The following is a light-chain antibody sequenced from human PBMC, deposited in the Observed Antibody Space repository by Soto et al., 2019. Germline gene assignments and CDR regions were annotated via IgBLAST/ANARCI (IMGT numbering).Light chain of an antibody. CDR3: QQYGSSPPIT. CDR1: QSVSVSY. CDR2: AAS. Sequence: EIVLTQSPGTLSLSPGERATLSCRASQSVSVSYLAWYQQKPGQAPRLLISAASSRATGIPDRFSGSGSGTAFTLTISRLEPKDFAVYYCQQYGSSPPITFGQGTRLEIK. J-gene: IGKJ5*01. V-gene: IGKV3-20*01.